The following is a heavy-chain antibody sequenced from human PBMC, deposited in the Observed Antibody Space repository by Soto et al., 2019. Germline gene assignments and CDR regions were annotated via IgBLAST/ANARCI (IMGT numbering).Heavy chain of an antibody. CDR2: ISSSSSTI. CDR1: GFTFSSYS. D-gene: IGHD3-9*01. V-gene: IGHV3-48*02. Sequence: PGGSLRLSCAASGFTFSSYSMNWVRQAPGKGLEWVSYISSSSSTIYYADSVKGRFTISRDNAKNSLYLQMNSLRDEDTAVYYCSGLRYFDWPFYGMDVWGQGTTVTVSS. J-gene: IGHJ6*02. CDR3: SGLRYFDWPFYGMDV.